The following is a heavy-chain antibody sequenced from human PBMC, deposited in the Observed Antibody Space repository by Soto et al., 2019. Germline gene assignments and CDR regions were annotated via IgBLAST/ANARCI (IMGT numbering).Heavy chain of an antibody. Sequence: QVQLVESGGGVVQPGRSLRLSCAASGFTFSSYAMHWVRQAPGKGLEWVAVISYDGSNKYYADSVKGRFTISRDNSKNTLYLQINSLRAEDTAVYYCARDPGGTDFAEWTYYLDYWGQGTLVTVSS. CDR1: GFTFSSYA. J-gene: IGHJ4*02. CDR3: ARDPGGTDFAEWTYYLDY. D-gene: IGHD3-3*01. CDR2: ISYDGSNK. V-gene: IGHV3-30-3*01.